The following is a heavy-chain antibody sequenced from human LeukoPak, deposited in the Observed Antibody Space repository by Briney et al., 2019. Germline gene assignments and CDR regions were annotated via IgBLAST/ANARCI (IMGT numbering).Heavy chain of an antibody. D-gene: IGHD1-26*01. J-gene: IGHJ3*02. CDR3: ARDPALGAFDI. Sequence: GRSLRLSCAASGFTFSSYGMHWVRQAPGKGLEWVAVISYDGSNKYYADSVKGRFTISRDNAKNSLYLQMNSLRAEDTAVYYCARDPALGAFDIWGQGTMVTVSS. CDR1: GFTFSSYG. V-gene: IGHV3-30*03. CDR2: ISYDGSNK.